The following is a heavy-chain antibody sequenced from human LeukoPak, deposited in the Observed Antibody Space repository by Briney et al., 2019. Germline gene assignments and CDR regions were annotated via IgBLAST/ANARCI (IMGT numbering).Heavy chain of an antibody. D-gene: IGHD3-22*01. CDR1: GGSFSGYY. J-gene: IGHJ4*02. CDR2: INHSGST. Sequence: PSETLSLTCAVYGGSFSGYYWSWIRQPPGKGLEWIGEINHSGSTNYNPSLKSRVTISVDTSENQFSLKLSSVTAADTAVYYCAREGYYYDSSGYYTHPDYWGQGTLVTVSS. CDR3: AREGYYYDSSGYYTHPDY. V-gene: IGHV4-34*01.